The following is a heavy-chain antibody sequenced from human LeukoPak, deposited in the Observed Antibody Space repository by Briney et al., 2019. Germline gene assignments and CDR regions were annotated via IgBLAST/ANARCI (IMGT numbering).Heavy chain of an antibody. CDR1: GGSISSYY. Sequence: KPSETLSLTCTVSGGSISSYYWSWIRQPPGKGLEWIGYIYYSGSTNYNPSLKSRVTISVDTSKDQFSLKLSSVTADTAVYYCAYYDSSGFLDYWGQGTLVTVSS. CDR3: AYYDSSGFLDY. J-gene: IGHJ4*02. V-gene: IGHV4-59*01. CDR2: IYYSGST. D-gene: IGHD3-22*01.